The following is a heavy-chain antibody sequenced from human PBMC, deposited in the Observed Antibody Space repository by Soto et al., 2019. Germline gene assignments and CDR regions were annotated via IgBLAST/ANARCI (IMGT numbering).Heavy chain of an antibody. V-gene: IGHV1-18*01. D-gene: IGHD1-26*01. Sequence: GASVKVSCKASGYTFTSYGISWVRQAPGQGLEWMGWISACNGNTNYAQKLQGRVTMTTDTSTSTAYMELRSLRSDDTAVYYCARDPGIVGATSWFDPWGQGTLVTVSS. CDR3: ARDPGIVGATSWFDP. J-gene: IGHJ5*02. CDR2: ISACNGNT. CDR1: GYTFTSYG.